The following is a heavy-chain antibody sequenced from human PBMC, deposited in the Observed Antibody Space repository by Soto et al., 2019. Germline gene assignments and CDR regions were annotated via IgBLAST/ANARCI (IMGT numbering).Heavy chain of an antibody. CDR3: VRELGLAY. D-gene: IGHD6-19*01. V-gene: IGHV3-7*03. J-gene: IGHJ4*02. CDR2: INKEGSQK. CDR1: GFTLSNYW. Sequence: GGSLRLSCAASGFTLSNYWMTWVRQAPGKGLEWVANINKEGSQKNYVDSVKGRFTIARDNGQNSLSLQINSLRVEDTAVYYCVRELGLAYWGQGALVTVSS.